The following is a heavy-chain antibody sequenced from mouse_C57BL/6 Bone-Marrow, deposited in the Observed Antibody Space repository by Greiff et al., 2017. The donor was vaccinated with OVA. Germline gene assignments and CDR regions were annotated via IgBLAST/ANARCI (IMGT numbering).Heavy chain of an antibody. CDR1: GFTFSDYG. D-gene: IGHD5-1-1*01. CDR2: ISNLAYSI. CDR3: ARHNTFYAMDY. V-gene: IGHV5-15*01. J-gene: IGHJ4*01. Sequence: DVMLVESGGGLVQPGGSLKLSCAASGFTFSDYGMAWVRQAPRQGPEWVAFISNLAYSIYYADTVTGRFTISRENAKNTLYLEMSSLRSEDTAMYYCARHNTFYAMDYWGQGTSVTVSS.